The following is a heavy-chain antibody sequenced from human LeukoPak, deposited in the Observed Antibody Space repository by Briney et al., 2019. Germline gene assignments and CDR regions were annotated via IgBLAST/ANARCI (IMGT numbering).Heavy chain of an antibody. Sequence: SETLSLTCTVSGDSLSSTSYYWDWIRQPPGRGLEWIGSISNSGTTYYNPSLKSRVTLSVDTAQKQFSLKVRSVTAADTAVYYCASRVYGLGSFNYWGQGTLVTVSA. V-gene: IGHV4-39*01. D-gene: IGHD3-10*01. CDR3: ASRVYGLGSFNY. CDR1: GDSLSSTSYY. J-gene: IGHJ4*01. CDR2: ISNSGTT.